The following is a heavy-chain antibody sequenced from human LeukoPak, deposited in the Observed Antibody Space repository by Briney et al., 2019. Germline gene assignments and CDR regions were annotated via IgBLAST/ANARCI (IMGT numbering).Heavy chain of an antibody. Sequence: PGGSLTLSCAASGFTSSQYWMYWVRQAPGKGLVWVSYISTDGSIINDADSVKGRFTISRDNAKNTLYLQMNSLRVEDTAVYYCVGGDYWGQGTLVTVSS. CDR1: GFTSSQYW. J-gene: IGHJ4*02. V-gene: IGHV3-74*01. CDR3: VGGDY. CDR2: ISTDGSII.